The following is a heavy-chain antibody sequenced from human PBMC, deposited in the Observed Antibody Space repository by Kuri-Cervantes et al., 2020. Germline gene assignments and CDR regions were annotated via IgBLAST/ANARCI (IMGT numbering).Heavy chain of an antibody. CDR2: IYNSGGT. D-gene: IGHD3-3*01. CDR1: GGSISSHY. V-gene: IGHV4-59*11. CDR3: ARASYDFWSGYYPYYYYMDV. J-gene: IGHJ6*03. Sequence: SETLSLTCTVSGGSISSHYWSWIRQPPGKGLEWFGFIYNSGGTNYNPSLKSRVTISVDTSKNQFSLKLSSVTAADTAVYYCARASYDFWSGYYPYYYYMDVWGKGTTVTVSS.